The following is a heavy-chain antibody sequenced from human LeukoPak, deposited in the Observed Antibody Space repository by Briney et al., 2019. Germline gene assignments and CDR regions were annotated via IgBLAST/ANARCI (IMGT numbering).Heavy chain of an antibody. CDR2: INPNSGGT. CDR1: GYTFTGYY. V-gene: IGHV1-2*02. J-gene: IGHJ4*02. D-gene: IGHD2-15*01. CDR3: ARDRATLGYCSGGSCLYDY. Sequence: GASVKVSCKASGYTFTGYYMHWVRQAPGQGLEWMGWINPNSGGTNYAQKLQGRVTMTTDTSTSTAYMELRSLRSDDTAVYYCARDRATLGYCSGGSCLYDYWGQGTLVTVSS.